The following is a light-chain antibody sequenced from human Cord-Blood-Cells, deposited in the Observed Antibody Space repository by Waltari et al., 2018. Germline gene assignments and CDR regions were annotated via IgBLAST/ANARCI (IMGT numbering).Light chain of an antibody. V-gene: IGLV1-44*01. J-gene: IGLJ2*01. CDR1: RSHIGSNT. Sequence: QSVLTQPPSASGTPGHRVTTSCSGSRSHIGSNTVHCYQQLPGTAPKLLIYSNNQRPSGVPDRFSGSKSGTSASLAISGLQSEDEADYYCAAWDDSLNGHVVFGGGTKLTVL. CDR3: AAWDDSLNGHVV. CDR2: SNN.